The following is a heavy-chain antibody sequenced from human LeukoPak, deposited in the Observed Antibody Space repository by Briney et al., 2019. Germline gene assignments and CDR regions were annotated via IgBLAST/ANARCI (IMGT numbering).Heavy chain of an antibody. V-gene: IGHV3-23*01. D-gene: IGHD3-10*01. CDR1: GFTFSSYA. J-gene: IGHJ1*01. Sequence: PGGSLRLSCAASGFTFSSYAMSWVRQAPGKGLEWVSAISGSGGSTYYADSVKGRFTISRDNSKNTLYLQMNSLRAEDTAVYYCAKLYYYGSGSRIGWYFQRWGQGTLVTVSS. CDR2: ISGSGGST. CDR3: AKLYYYGSGSRIGWYFQR.